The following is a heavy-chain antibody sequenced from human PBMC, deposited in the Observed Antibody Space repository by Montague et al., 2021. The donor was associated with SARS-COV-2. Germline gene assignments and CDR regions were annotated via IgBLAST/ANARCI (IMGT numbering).Heavy chain of an antibody. CDR1: GGSISSSSYY. CDR2: IYYSGST. Sequence: SETLSLTCTVSGGSISSSSYYWVWIRQPPGKGLVWIGSIYYSGSTYYNPSLKSRVTISVNTSKNQFSLKRSSVTAADAAVYYWARDQGYNWNYYYYYGMDVWGQGTTVTVSS. V-gene: IGHV4-39*07. CDR3: ARDQGYNWNYYYYYGMDV. D-gene: IGHD1-20*01. J-gene: IGHJ6*02.